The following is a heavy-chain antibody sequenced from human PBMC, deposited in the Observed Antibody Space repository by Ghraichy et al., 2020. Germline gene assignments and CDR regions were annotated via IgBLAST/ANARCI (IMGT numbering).Heavy chain of an antibody. Sequence: SVKVSCKASGGTFSSYTISWVRQAPGQGLEWMGRIIPILGIANYAQKFQGRVTITADKSTSTAYMELSSLRSEDTAVYYCARDLAVGATVYYYYGMDVWGQGTTVTVSS. D-gene: IGHD1-26*01. CDR2: IIPILGIA. V-gene: IGHV1-69*04. CDR3: ARDLAVGATVYYYYGMDV. J-gene: IGHJ6*02. CDR1: GGTFSSYT.